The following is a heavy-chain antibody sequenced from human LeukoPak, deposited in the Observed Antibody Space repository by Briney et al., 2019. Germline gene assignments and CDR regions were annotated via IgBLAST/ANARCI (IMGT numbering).Heavy chain of an antibody. J-gene: IGHJ4*02. Sequence: GGPLRLSCAASGFTFSSYSMNWVRQAPGKGLEWVSSISSSSSYIYYADSVKGRFTISRDNAKNSLYLQMNSLRAEDTAVYYCARATLAATVPIDYWGQGTLVTVSS. CDR1: GFTFSSYS. V-gene: IGHV3-21*01. CDR3: ARATLAATVPIDY. CDR2: ISSSSSYI. D-gene: IGHD4-17*01.